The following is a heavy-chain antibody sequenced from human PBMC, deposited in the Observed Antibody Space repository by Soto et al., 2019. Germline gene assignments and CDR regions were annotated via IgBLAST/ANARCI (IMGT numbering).Heavy chain of an antibody. D-gene: IGHD2-2*01. CDR3: AMGYCISTSCSNYYYYGMDV. J-gene: IGHJ6*02. Sequence: ASVKVSCKASGCTFSSYAISWVRQAPGQGLEWMGGIIPIFGTANYAQKFQGRVTITADESTSTAYMELSSLRSEDTAVYYCAMGYCISTSCSNYYYYGMDVWGQGTTVTVSS. CDR2: IIPIFGTA. CDR1: GCTFSSYA. V-gene: IGHV1-69*13.